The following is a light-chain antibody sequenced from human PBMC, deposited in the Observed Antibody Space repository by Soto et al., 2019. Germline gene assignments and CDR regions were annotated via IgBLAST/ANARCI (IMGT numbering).Light chain of an antibody. V-gene: IGKV3-11*01. CDR3: QQRLHWPLT. CDR2: DAS. J-gene: IGKJ5*01. Sequence: EIVLTQSPATLSLSPGDRVTLSCRASQTVGRYLSWYQHSPGQGPRLLVYDASNRATGIPARFSGSWSETDFTLTIRSLEPEDFAVYYCQQRLHWPLTFGQGTRLEIK. CDR1: QTVGRY.